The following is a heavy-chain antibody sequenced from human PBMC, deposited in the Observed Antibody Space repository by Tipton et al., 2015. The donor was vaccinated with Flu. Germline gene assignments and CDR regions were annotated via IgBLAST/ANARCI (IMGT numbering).Heavy chain of an antibody. V-gene: IGHV1-46*01. CDR3: AREGSAGGNFDS. D-gene: IGHD1-1*01. Sequence: QVQLVQSGAEVKKPGSSVKVSCKASGGTFSSYTISWVRQAPGQGLEWMGMIDPRGGSTRPAQKFQGRVTMTRDTSTNTLYMQVIGLTSEDTAVYYCAREGSAGGNFDSWGQGILVTVSS. J-gene: IGHJ4*02. CDR1: GGTFSSYT. CDR2: IDPRGGST.